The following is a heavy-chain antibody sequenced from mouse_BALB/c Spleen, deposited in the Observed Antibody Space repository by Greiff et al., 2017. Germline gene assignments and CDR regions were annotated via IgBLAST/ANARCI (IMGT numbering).Heavy chain of an antibody. D-gene: IGHD1-1*01. CDR1: GFNIKDYY. CDR2: IDPENGNT. Sequence: EVQLQQSGAELVRPGASVKLSCKASGFNIKDYYMHWVKQRPEQGLEWIGWIDPENGNTIYDPKFQGKANMTADTSSNTAYLQLSSLTSEDTAVYYGARYYYYGSSLDYWGQGTTLTVSS. J-gene: IGHJ2*01. CDR3: ARYYYYGSSLDY. V-gene: IGHV14-1*02.